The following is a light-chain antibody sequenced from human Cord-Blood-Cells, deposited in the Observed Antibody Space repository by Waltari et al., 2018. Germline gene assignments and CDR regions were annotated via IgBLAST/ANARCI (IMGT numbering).Light chain of an antibody. J-gene: IGLJ3*02. Sequence: QAVVTQEPSLTVSPGGTVTLTFRSSTGAGPSGHYPYWFQQKPGQAPRTLIYDTSNKHSWTPARFSGSLLGGKAALTLSGAQPEDEAEYYCLLSYSGARFWVFGGGTKLTVL. V-gene: IGLV7-46*01. CDR2: DTS. CDR3: LLSYSGARFWV. CDR1: TGAGPSGHY.